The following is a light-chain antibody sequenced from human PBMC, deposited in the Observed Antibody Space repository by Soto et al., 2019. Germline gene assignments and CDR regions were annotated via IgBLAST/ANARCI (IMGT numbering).Light chain of an antibody. J-gene: IGKJ2*01. V-gene: IGKV3-15*01. CDR2: GAF. Sequence: EIVLTQSPATLSVSPGERATLSCRTSQIIGTNLAWYQQKPGQAPRLLIYGAFIRAPGLPVRFRGTGSGSEFTLTISSLQSEDGALYYCQQYDKWPYTFGQGTKVDIK. CDR3: QQYDKWPYT. CDR1: QIIGTN.